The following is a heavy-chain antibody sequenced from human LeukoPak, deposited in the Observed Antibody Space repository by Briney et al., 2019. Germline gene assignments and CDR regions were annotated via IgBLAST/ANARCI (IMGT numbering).Heavy chain of an antibody. CDR2: IIPIFGTA. J-gene: IGHJ5*02. CDR3: ASSYYDILTGYYTPNWFDP. Sequence: SVKVSCKASGGTFSSYAISWVRQAPGQGLEWMGGIIPIFGTANYAQKFQGRVTITADESTSTAYMELSSLRSQDTAVYYCASSYYDILTGYYTPNWFDPWGQGTLVTVSS. V-gene: IGHV1-69*13. D-gene: IGHD3-9*01. CDR1: GGTFSSYA.